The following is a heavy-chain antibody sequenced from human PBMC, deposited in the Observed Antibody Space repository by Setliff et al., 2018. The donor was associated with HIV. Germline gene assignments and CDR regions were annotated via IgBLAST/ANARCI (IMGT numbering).Heavy chain of an antibody. CDR3: ARDRGGSDYFDY. CDR1: GFTFSYFW. J-gene: IGHJ4*01. Sequence: PGGSLRLSCAASGFTFSYFWMSWVRQTPGKGLEWVANIKHDGSEKYYVDSLKGRFTISRDNAKNSLYLQMNSLRPEDTAVFYCARDRGGSDYFDYWGHGTLVTVSS. V-gene: IGHV3-7*01. D-gene: IGHD1-26*01. CDR2: IKHDGSEK.